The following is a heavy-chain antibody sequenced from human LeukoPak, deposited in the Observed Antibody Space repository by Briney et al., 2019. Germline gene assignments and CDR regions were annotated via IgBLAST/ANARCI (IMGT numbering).Heavy chain of an antibody. CDR3: ARHLVRGSYYYMDV. D-gene: IGHD3-10*01. V-gene: IGHV4-61*02. CDR1: GGSISSGSYY. J-gene: IGHJ6*03. CDR2: IYTSGST. Sequence: SQTLSLTCTVSGGSISSGSYYWSWIRQPAGKGLEWIGRIYTSGSTNYNPSLKSRVTISVDTSKNQFSLKLSSVTAADTAVYYCARHLVRGSYYYMDVWGKGTTVTISS.